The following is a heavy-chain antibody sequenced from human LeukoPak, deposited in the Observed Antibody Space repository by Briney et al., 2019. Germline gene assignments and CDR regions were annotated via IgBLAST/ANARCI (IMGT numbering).Heavy chain of an antibody. CDR3: AKDWGIAAAGSLFDY. D-gene: IGHD6-13*01. CDR2: IRYDGSNK. V-gene: IGHV3-30*02. J-gene: IGHJ4*02. CDR1: GFTLSSYG. Sequence: GGSLRLSCAASGFTLSSYGMHWVRQAPGKGLEWVAFIRYDGSNKYCADSVKGRFTISRDNSKNALYLQMNSLRAEDTAVYYCAKDWGIAAAGSLFDYWGQGTLVTVSS.